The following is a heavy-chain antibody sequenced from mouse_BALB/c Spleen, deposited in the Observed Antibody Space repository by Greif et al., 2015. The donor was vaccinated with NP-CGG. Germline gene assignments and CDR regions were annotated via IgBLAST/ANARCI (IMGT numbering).Heavy chain of an antibody. CDR1: GYTFTSYY. D-gene: IGHD1-1*02. V-gene: IGHV1S81*02. CDR2: INPSNGGT. CDR3: TRYGGLDHFYAMDY. Sequence: QVQLKESGAELAKPGASGKLSCKASGYTFTSYYMYWVKQRPGQGLEWIGGINPSNGGTNFNEKFKSKATLTVDKSSSTAYMQLSSLTSEDSAVYYCTRYGGLDHFYAMDYWGQGTSVTVSS. J-gene: IGHJ4*01.